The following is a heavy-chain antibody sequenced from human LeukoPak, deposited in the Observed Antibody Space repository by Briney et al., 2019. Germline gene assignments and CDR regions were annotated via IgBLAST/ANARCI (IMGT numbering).Heavy chain of an antibody. CDR2: ISWDGGST. CDR3: ARGEYYYDSSGYPWAFDI. CDR1: GFTFDDYA. J-gene: IGHJ3*02. D-gene: IGHD3-22*01. Sequence: GGSLRLSCAASGFTFDDYAMHWVRQAPGKGLEWVSLISWDGGSTYYADSVKGRFTISRDNSKNSLYLQMNSLRAEDTALYYCARGEYYYDSSGYPWAFDIWGQGTMVTVSS. V-gene: IGHV3-43D*03.